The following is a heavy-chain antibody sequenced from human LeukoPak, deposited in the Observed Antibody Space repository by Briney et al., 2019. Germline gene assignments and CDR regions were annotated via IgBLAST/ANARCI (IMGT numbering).Heavy chain of an antibody. V-gene: IGHV3-49*04. CDR2: IQAKAYGGAT. J-gene: IGHJ4*02. Sequence: PGGSLRLSCSTSGFTFGAYAMHWVRQAPGQGLEWVGFIQAKAYGGATEYAAPVKGRFSISRDDSQSIANLQMNDLKTEGTAVYYCTRSPHPRCSSSGCYLDYWGQGTLVTVSS. CDR1: GFTFGAYA. CDR3: TRSPHPRCSSSGCYLDY. D-gene: IGHD2-2*01.